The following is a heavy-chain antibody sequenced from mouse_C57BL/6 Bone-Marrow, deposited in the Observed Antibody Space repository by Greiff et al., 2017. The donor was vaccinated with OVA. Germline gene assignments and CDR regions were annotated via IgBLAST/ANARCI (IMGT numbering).Heavy chain of an antibody. CDR1: GYAFSSSW. Sequence: QFQLQQSGPELVKPGASVKISCKASGYAFSSSWMNWVKQRPGKGLEWIGRIYPGDGDTNYNGKFKGKATLTADKSSSTAYMQLSSLTSEDSAVYFCASCYYGNSFAYWGQGTLVTVSA. J-gene: IGHJ3*01. CDR3: ASCYYGNSFAY. D-gene: IGHD2-1*01. CDR2: IYPGDGDT. V-gene: IGHV1-82*01.